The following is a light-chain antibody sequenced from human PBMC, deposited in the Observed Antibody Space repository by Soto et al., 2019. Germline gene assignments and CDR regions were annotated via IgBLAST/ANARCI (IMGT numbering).Light chain of an antibody. CDR1: QAISIW. CDR3: QQANSFPLT. J-gene: IGKJ4*01. V-gene: IGKV1-12*01. Sequence: DIQMTQSPSFVSASVGDRVTITCRASQAISIWLAWYQQKPGKAPRLLMYAASNLQSGVPSRFSGSGSGTDFTLTISSLQPEDFATYYCQQANSFPLTFVGGTKVEMK. CDR2: AAS.